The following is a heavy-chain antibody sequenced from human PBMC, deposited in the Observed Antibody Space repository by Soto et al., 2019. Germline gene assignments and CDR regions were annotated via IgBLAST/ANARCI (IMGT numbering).Heavy chain of an antibody. J-gene: IGHJ6*02. CDR3: ARDLEVAAAPIADV. D-gene: IGHD6-13*01. V-gene: IGHV3-48*01. CDR1: GFTFSSYS. Sequence: GGSLRLSCAASGFTFSSYSMNWVRQAPGKGLEWVSYISSSSSTIYYADSVKGRFTISRDNAKNSLYLQMNSLRAEDTAVYYCARDLEVAAAPIADVWGQGTTVTVSS. CDR2: ISSSSSTI.